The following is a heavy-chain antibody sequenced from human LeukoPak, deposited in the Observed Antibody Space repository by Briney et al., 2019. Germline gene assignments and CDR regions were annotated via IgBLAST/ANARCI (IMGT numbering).Heavy chain of an antibody. D-gene: IGHD3-22*01. CDR1: GFTFRSYG. Sequence: GGSLRLSCAASGFTFRSYGMSWVRQAPGKGLEWVSAISGSGGSTYYADSVKGRFTISRDNSKNTLYLQMNSLRAEDTAVYYCAKDFVPYYYDSSGYLDYWGQGTLVTVSS. V-gene: IGHV3-23*01. CDR2: ISGSGGST. J-gene: IGHJ4*02. CDR3: AKDFVPYYYDSSGYLDY.